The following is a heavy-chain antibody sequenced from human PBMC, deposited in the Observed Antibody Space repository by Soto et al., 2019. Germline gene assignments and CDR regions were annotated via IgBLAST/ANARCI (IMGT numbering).Heavy chain of an antibody. Sequence: QVQLQESGPGLVKPSGTLSLTCTVSGGSMSSSNWWNWVRQPPGKGLEGIGEAHHSGRTNYNPSPXIXVXNXXAKAKHHFSQKLGSVTAADTAVYYCARSEATVPDNWGQGTLVTVSS. V-gene: IGHV4-4*02. CDR2: AHHSGRT. J-gene: IGHJ4*02. CDR1: GGSMSSSNW. CDR3: ARSEATVPDN. D-gene: IGHD4-17*01.